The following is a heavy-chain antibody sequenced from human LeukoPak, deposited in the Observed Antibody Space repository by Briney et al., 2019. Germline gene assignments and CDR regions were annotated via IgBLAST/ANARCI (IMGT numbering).Heavy chain of an antibody. CDR1: RYSFTSYW. V-gene: IGHV5-51*01. CDR2: IYPGDSDT. Sequence: GESLKISCKGSRYSFTSYWIGWVRQMPGKGLERMGIIYPGDSDTRYSPSFQGQVTISADKSINTAYLQWSSLKASDTAMYYCARRNIEVAGNSFDFWGQGTLVTVSS. J-gene: IGHJ4*02. CDR3: ARRNIEVAGNSFDF. D-gene: IGHD6-19*01.